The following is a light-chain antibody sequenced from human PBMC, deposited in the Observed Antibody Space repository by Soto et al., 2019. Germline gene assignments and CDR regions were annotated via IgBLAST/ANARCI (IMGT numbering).Light chain of an antibody. CDR1: QTVRNNY. CDR3: QQFSSYPLT. V-gene: IGKV3-20*01. Sequence: EFVLTQSPCTLSLYPGERATLSCRASQTVRNNYLAWYQQKPGQAPRLLIYDASSRATGIPDRFSGGGSGTDFTLTISRLEPEDFAVYYCQQFSSYPLTFGGGTKADIK. CDR2: DAS. J-gene: IGKJ4*01.